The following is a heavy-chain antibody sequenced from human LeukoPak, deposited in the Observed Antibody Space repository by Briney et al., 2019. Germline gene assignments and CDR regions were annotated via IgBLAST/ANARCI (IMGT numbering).Heavy chain of an antibody. CDR1: GFTFKTYG. V-gene: IGHV3-74*01. CDR3: ARLGRVTGWYSEY. Sequence: GGSLRLSCAASGFTFKTYGMHWVRQAPGKGLVWVSRISADGSSTKYADSAKGRFTISRDNAKSTLYLHLNSLTAEHTAVYYCARLGRVTGWYSEYWGQGILVTVSS. J-gene: IGHJ4*02. D-gene: IGHD6-19*01. CDR2: ISADGSST.